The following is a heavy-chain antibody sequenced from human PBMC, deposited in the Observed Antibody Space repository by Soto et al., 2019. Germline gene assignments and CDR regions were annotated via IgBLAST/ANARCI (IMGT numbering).Heavy chain of an antibody. D-gene: IGHD2-21*01. CDR1: GAALTSGNYY. Sequence: LSLTCSVSGAALTSGNYYWSWIRQVPRKGLEWIGHIYVTGAVDYNPSLRDRITISQDTSERQFSLNLRLVTAAETAVYYCARLRIATNNYKWFDPWGQGTLVTVSS. V-gene: IGHV4-31*03. CDR3: ARLRIATNNYKWFDP. J-gene: IGHJ5*02. CDR2: IYVTGAV.